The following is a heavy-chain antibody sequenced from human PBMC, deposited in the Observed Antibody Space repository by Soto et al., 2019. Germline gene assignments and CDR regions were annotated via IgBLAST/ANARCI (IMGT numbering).Heavy chain of an antibody. Sequence: EVQLLESGGGVVQPGGSLRLSCAASGFTFSAYAMSWVRQAPGKGLQWVSGVGGSDTDKHYADSVRGRFTVSRDNSKNTLYLQMNSLGADDKAVYYCAKDATAVNGVWDPFDMWGQGTEVTVSS. D-gene: IGHD2-8*01. CDR1: GFTFSAYA. CDR3: AKDATAVNGVWDPFDM. CDR2: VGGSDTDK. V-gene: IGHV3-23*01. J-gene: IGHJ3*02.